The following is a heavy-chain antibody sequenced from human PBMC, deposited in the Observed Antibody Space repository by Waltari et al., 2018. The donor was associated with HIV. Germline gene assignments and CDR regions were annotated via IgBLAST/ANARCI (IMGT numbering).Heavy chain of an antibody. J-gene: IGHJ5*02. Sequence: QVQLVQSGAEVKKPGASVKVSCKASGYTFTSYGISWVRQAPGQGLEWMGWISAYNGNTNYAQKLQGRVTMTTDTSTSTAYMELRSLRSDDTAVYYCAGATRYYYDSSGYRGWFDPWGQGTLVTVSS. CDR1: GYTFTSYG. V-gene: IGHV1-18*01. D-gene: IGHD3-22*01. CDR2: ISAYNGNT. CDR3: AGATRYYYDSSGYRGWFDP.